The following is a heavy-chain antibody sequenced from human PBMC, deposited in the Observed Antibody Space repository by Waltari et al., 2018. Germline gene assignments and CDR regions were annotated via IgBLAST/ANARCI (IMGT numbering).Heavy chain of an antibody. CDR3: ARDQGFLEWPDY. D-gene: IGHD3-3*01. V-gene: IGHV3-48*01. Sequence: EVQLVESGGGLVQPGGSLRLSCAASGFTFSSYSMNWVRQAPGKGLEWVSYISSSKRTIYYADAAKGRVTISRDNAKNSLYLQMNSLRAEDTAVYYCARDQGFLEWPDYWGQGTLVTVSS. J-gene: IGHJ4*02. CDR1: GFTFSSYS. CDR2: ISSSKRTI.